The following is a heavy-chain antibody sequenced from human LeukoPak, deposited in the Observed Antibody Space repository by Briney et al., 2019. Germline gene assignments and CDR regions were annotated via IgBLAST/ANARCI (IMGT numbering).Heavy chain of an antibody. D-gene: IGHD7-27*01. V-gene: IGHV3-21*01. Sequence: GGSLRLSCAASGFTFSSYSMNWVRQAPGKGLEWVSSISSSSSYIYYADSVKGRFTISRDNAKNSLYLQMNSLRAEDTAVYYCARGPELGAYYYYYYTDVWGKGTTVTVSS. CDR3: ARGPELGAYYYYYYTDV. CDR1: GFTFSSYS. J-gene: IGHJ6*03. CDR2: ISSSSSYI.